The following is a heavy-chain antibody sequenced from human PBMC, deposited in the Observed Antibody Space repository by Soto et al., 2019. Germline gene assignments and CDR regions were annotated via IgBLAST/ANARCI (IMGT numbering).Heavy chain of an antibody. Sequence: QGQLVQSGGEVKKPGASVKVSCKASGYTFTSSGINWVRQAPGQGLEWMGWISPYNGNTDSAQQFQDRVTMTTDTSTRTAYMELRSLGSDDTAVYYCARSRYEGTVPFDYWCQGNLVTVSS. V-gene: IGHV1-18*01. CDR1: GYTFTSSG. D-gene: IGHD2-21*02. CDR3: ARSRYEGTVPFDY. J-gene: IGHJ4*02. CDR2: ISPYNGNT.